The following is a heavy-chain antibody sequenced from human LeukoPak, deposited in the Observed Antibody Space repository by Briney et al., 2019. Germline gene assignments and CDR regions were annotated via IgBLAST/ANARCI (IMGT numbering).Heavy chain of an antibody. CDR1: GGTFSSYT. J-gene: IGHJ4*02. D-gene: IGHD2-2*01. V-gene: IGHV1-69*04. Sequence: GSSVKVSCXASGGTFSSYTISWVRQAPGQGLEWMGRIIPILGIANYAQKFQGRVTITADKSTSTAYMELSSLRSEDTAVYYCARDDNRYCSSTSCPLDYWGQGTLVTVSS. CDR2: IIPILGIA. CDR3: ARDDNRYCSSTSCPLDY.